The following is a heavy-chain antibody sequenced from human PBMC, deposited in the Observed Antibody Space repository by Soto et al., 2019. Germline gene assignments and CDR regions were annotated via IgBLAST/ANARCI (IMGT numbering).Heavy chain of an antibody. CDR3: GKTRGGIAAAGNDS. D-gene: IGHD6-13*01. CDR1: GYTFSTYD. Sequence: QVQLVQSGAEVKKPGASVKVSCKASGYTFSTYDIDWVRLATGQGLEWMGSMNPNSGNTEYAQKFQGRVTMTRDTSIRTPYMERRSLGSGDRAIYYGGKTRGGIAAAGNDSGGKGPLVSVSS. V-gene: IGHV1-8*01. J-gene: IGHJ4*02. CDR2: MNPNSGNT.